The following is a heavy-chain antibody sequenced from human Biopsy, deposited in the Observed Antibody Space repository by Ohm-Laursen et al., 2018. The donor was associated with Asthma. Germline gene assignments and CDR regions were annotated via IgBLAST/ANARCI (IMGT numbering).Heavy chain of an antibody. CDR2: ISLNTGDA. CDR3: ARAPYSDAIDS. Sequence: GASVKVSCKASAYTFIGYHLHWVRQAPGQGLEWMGWISLNTGDANLAQKFRGWVTMTRDTSISTAYLALSGLKSHDTAVYYCARAPYSDAIDSWGQGTLVAVSS. D-gene: IGHD1-26*01. J-gene: IGHJ4*02. CDR1: AYTFIGYH. V-gene: IGHV1-2*04.